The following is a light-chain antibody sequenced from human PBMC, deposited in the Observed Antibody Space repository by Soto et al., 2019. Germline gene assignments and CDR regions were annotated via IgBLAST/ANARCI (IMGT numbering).Light chain of an antibody. CDR1: QRMNDW. V-gene: IGKV1-5*01. CDR3: LRYNAFSQT. J-gene: IGKJ1*01. CDR2: DAS. Sequence: DIQMTQSPSTLSASIGDRVTITYRASQRMNDWLAWYQQKPGKAHKVLIYDASSLQSGVPSRFSGSGSGTEFTLTIDSLQPDDVATYYCLRYNAFSQTFGQGTKVDIK.